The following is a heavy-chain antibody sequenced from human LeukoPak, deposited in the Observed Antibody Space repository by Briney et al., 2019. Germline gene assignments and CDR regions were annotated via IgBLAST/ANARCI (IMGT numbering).Heavy chain of an antibody. D-gene: IGHD3-3*01. Sequence: GASVKVSCKASGYTFTSYDINWVRQATGQGLEWMGWMNPNSGNTGYAQKFQGRVTMTRNTSISTAYMELSSLRSEDTAVYYCARSVTTYYDFWSGYSGDNWFDPWGQGTLVTVSS. CDR1: GYTFTSYD. V-gene: IGHV1-8*01. CDR3: ARSVTTYYDFWSGYSGDNWFDP. J-gene: IGHJ5*02. CDR2: MNPNSGNT.